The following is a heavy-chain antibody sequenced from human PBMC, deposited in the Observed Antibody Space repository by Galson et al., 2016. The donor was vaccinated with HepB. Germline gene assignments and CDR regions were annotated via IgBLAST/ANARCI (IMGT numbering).Heavy chain of an antibody. CDR2: INPNSGGT. Sequence: SVKVSCKASGYTFTDYYIHWVRQAPGQGLEWMGWINPNSGGTNSAQKFQGRFTMTRDTSINTVYMELSRLRFDDTAGYYCARVSLVRWSYNWFDPWGQGTLVTVSS. J-gene: IGHJ5*02. CDR1: GYTFTDYY. CDR3: ARVSLVRWSYNWFDP. V-gene: IGHV1-2*02. D-gene: IGHD4-23*01.